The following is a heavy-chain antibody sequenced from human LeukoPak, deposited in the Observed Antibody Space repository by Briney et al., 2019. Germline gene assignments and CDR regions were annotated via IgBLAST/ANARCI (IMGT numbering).Heavy chain of an antibody. V-gene: IGHV3-49*04. D-gene: IGHD5-18*01. Sequence: PGASLSLSCTGSGFTLCDHAMSCVPQAPGKGLEFLGCFGSKAYRGTPEYTASVKGRFIISRDDSKSIAYLQMNSLKTEDTAMYYFTRGPIQLWLHSGMDVWGQGTTVIVS. CDR1: GFTLCDHA. CDR3: TRGPIQLWLHSGMDV. J-gene: IGHJ6*02. CDR2: FGSKAYRGTP.